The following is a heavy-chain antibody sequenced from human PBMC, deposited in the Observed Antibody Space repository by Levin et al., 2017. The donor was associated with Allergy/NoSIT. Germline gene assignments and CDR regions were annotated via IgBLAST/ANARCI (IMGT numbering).Heavy chain of an antibody. CDR2: INPNSGGT. J-gene: IGHJ4*02. CDR1: GYTFTGYY. D-gene: IGHD3-22*01. Sequence: ASVKVSCKASGYTFTGYYMHWVRQAPGQGLEWMGWINPNSGGTNYAQKFQGRVTMTRDTSISTAYMELGRLTSDDSAVYYCAREPPYDSSGSPGVNSVWFDFWGQGTLVTVSS. V-gene: IGHV1-2*02. CDR3: AREPPYDSSGSPGVNSVWFDF.